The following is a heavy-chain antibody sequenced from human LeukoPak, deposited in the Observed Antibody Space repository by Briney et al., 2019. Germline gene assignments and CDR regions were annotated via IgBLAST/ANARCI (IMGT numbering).Heavy chain of an antibody. J-gene: IGHJ3*02. Sequence: GGSLRLSCAASGFTFSSYAMHWVRQAPGKGLEWVAFIRYGGTIKYYADSVKGRFTISRDNSKNTLYLQMNSLRAEDTAVYYCARGGSYLSAFDIWGQGTMVTVSS. CDR2: IRYGGTIK. V-gene: IGHV3-30*02. CDR1: GFTFSSYA. CDR3: ARGGSYLSAFDI. D-gene: IGHD1-26*01.